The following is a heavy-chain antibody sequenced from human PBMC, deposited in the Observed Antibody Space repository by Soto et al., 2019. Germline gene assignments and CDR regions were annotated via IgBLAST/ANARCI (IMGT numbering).Heavy chain of an antibody. J-gene: IGHJ6*01. V-gene: IGHV4-34*01. CDR1: GGSFRGSF. D-gene: IGHD3-10*01. CDR3: ARARITIVRGYKPYYYG. CDR2: IHHSGST. Sequence: SETLSLTCAVYGGSFRGSFWSWIRQPSRKGLEWIGEIHHSGSTNYNPSLKSRVTISVDTSKNPFSLKLSFVTAADTALYYFARARITIVRGYKPYYYG.